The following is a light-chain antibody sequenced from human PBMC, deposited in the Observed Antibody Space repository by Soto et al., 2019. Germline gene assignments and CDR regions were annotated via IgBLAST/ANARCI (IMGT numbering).Light chain of an antibody. CDR3: SSYTSSSLEV. V-gene: IGLV2-14*01. J-gene: IGLJ1*01. CDR1: SNDIGGYNY. Sequence: QSALTQPASVSGSPGQSITISCTGTSNDIGGYNYVSWLQQHPGEAPKLIIYEVSNRPSGVSNRFSGSKSGNSASLTITGLQPEDEASYYCSSYTSSSLEVFGTGTKLTVL. CDR2: EVS.